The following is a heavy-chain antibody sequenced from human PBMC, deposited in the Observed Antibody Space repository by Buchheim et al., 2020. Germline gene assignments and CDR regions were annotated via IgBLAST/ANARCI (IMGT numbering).Heavy chain of an antibody. Sequence: QVRLEGSGPGLVKPSETLSLTCTVSGGSISTYYWSWIRQPPGKGLEWIGYVYSRGNANYNPSLKSRVTISLDTANKQFSLELRSVTTADTAVYYCARETLGSDYWGQGTL. V-gene: IGHV4-59*01. CDR3: ARETLGSDY. CDR2: VYSRGNA. CDR1: GGSISTYY. D-gene: IGHD3-10*01. J-gene: IGHJ4*02.